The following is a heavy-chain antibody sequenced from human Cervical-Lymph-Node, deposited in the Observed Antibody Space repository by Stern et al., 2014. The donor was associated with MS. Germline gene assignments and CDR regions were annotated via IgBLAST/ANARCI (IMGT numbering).Heavy chain of an antibody. CDR1: GFDFRIYG. V-gene: IGHV3-33*01. D-gene: IGHD6-19*01. CDR3: ARVPSGWQTGFDY. J-gene: IGHJ4*02. CDR2: IWFDGSNK. Sequence: VQLVESGGGVVQPERSLRLSCAASGFDFRIYGMQWVRQPPGKVLAWVAVIWFDGSNKNYADSVKGRFTISRDNSKNTLYLQMNSLRAADTAVYYCARVPSGWQTGFDYWGQGTLVTVSS.